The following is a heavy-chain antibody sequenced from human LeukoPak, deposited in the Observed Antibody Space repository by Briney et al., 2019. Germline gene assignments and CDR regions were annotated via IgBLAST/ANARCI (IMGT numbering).Heavy chain of an antibody. CDR3: ARDRRYYYAFMDV. Sequence: GGSLRLSCAASGFTFSSYEMNWVRQAPGKGLEWVANIKQDGSEKYYVDSVKGRFTISRDNAKNSLYLQMNSLRAEDTAVYYCARDRRYYYAFMDVWGKGTTVTVSS. J-gene: IGHJ6*03. CDR2: IKQDGSEK. D-gene: IGHD3-10*01. CDR1: GFTFSSYE. V-gene: IGHV3-7*01.